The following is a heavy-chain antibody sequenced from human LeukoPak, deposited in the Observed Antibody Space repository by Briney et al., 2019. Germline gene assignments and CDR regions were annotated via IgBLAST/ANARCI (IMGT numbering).Heavy chain of an antibody. D-gene: IGHD1-26*01. CDR3: ARDLEGATTGS. V-gene: IGHV3-48*04. CDR2: ISDSSYTI. CDR1: GFTFSSYS. J-gene: IGHJ4*02. Sequence: GGSLRLSCAASGFTFSSYSMNWVRQAPGKGLEWVSYISDSSYTIYYADSVKGRFTISRDNAKNSLYLQMNSLRAEDTAVYYCARDLEGATTGSWGQGTLVTVSS.